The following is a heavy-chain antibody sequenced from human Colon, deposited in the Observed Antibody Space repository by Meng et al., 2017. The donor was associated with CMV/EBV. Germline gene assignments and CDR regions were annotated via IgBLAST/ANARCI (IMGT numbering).Heavy chain of an antibody. CDR2: LQTHGSRR. V-gene: IGHV3-30*02. CDR1: GLAFSRCD. D-gene: IGHD2-21*01. J-gene: IGHJ4*02. CDR3: AKDGLSFCGGDCYHYSDY. Sequence: GGSLRLSCAASGLAFSRCDFLCLCQAPGKGLEWVASLQTHGSRRGYVDSVMGRSTISRDNSENTLYLQMNSLTVEDTAVYYCAKDGLSFCGGDCYHYSDYWGPGTLVTVSS.